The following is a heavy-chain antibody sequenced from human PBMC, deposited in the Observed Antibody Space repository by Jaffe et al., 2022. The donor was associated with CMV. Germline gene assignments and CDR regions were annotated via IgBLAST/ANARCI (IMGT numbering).Heavy chain of an antibody. J-gene: IGHJ4*02. CDR1: GGSISSSSYY. CDR3: ARQFSSYDSSGYYPDY. CDR2: IYYSGST. V-gene: IGHV4-39*01. D-gene: IGHD3-22*01. Sequence: QLQLQESGPGLVKPSETLSLTCTVSGGSISSSSYYWGWIRQPPGKGLEWIGSIYYSGSTYYNPSLKSRVTISVDTSKNQFSLKLSSVTAADTAVYYCARQFSSYDSSGYYPDYWGQGTLVTVSS.